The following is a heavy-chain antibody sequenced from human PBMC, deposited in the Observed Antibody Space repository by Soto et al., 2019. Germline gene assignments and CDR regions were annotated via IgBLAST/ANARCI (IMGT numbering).Heavy chain of an antibody. CDR3: ARDRDDVATTRHNYYYGMDV. D-gene: IGHD1-26*01. CDR1: GGTFSRYS. Sequence: SVKVSCKASGGTFSRYSITWVRQAPGHGLEWIGRIIPIFGIASYAQKFQGRVTITADESTSTAYMELSSLRSDDTAVYYCARDRDDVATTRHNYYYGMDVWGQGTTVTVSS. V-gene: IGHV1-69*13. CDR2: IIPIFGIA. J-gene: IGHJ6*02.